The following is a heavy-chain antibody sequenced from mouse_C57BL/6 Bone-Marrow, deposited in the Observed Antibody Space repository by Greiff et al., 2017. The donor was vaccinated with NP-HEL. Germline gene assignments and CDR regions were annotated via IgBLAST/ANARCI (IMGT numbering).Heavy chain of an antibody. Sequence: EVQLQQSVAELVRPGASVKLSCTASGFNIKNTYMHWVKQRPEQGLEWIGRIDPANGTTKYAAKFPGKATITADTSSNTADMQLSSLTSEDTAIYYCARGLLGRYFDDWGKGTTLTVSS. V-gene: IGHV14-3*01. D-gene: IGHD4-1*01. CDR2: IDPANGTT. J-gene: IGHJ2*01. CDR1: GFNIKNTY. CDR3: ARGLLGRYFDD.